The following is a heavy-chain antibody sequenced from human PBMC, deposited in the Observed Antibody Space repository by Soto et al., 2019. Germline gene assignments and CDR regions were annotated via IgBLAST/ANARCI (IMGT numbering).Heavy chain of an antibody. J-gene: IGHJ5*02. Sequence: EVQLVESGGGLVQPGGSLRLSCAASGFTFSSYSMNWVRQAPGKGLEWVSYISSSSSTIYYADSVKGRFTISRDNAKNSLYLQMNSLRAEDTAVYYCARGRANDYGDYEDSFDPWGQGTLVTVSS. D-gene: IGHD4-17*01. V-gene: IGHV3-48*01. CDR3: ARGRANDYGDYEDSFDP. CDR2: ISSSSSTI. CDR1: GFTFSSYS.